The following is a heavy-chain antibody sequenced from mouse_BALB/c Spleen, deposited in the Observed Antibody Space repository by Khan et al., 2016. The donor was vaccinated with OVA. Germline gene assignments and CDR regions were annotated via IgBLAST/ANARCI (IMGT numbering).Heavy chain of an antibody. CDR3: ARNSYMYDFTY. CDR1: GFSLTTYG. CDR2: IWSGGNT. D-gene: IGHD2-14*01. Sequence: QVQLQQPGPGLVQPSQSLSITCTVPGFSLTTYGVHWVRQSPGKGLEWLGLIWSGGNTDYNAAFISRLSISKDNSKSQVFFKMNSLQADDTAMYYCARNSYMYDFTYWGQGTLVTVSA. V-gene: IGHV2-2*01. J-gene: IGHJ3*01.